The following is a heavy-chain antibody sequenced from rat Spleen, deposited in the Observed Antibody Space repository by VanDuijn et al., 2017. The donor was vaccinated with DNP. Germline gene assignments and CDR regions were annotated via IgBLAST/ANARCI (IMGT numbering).Heavy chain of an antibody. D-gene: IGHD1-11*01. CDR3: TTHRVRSPFLY. Sequence: EVQLVESGGDLVQPGRSLKLSCVASGFTFNNYLMTWIRQVPGKGLEWVAAITSSGGSTYYRDSVKGRFTISRDNAESTLYLQMDSLRPDDAATYYCTTHRVRSPFLYWGQGTLVTVSA. V-gene: IGHV5-31*01. J-gene: IGHJ3*01. CDR2: ITSSGGST. CDR1: GFTFNNYL.